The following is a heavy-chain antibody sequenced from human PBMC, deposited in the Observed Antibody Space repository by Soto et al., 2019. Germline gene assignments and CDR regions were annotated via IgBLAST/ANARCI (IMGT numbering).Heavy chain of an antibody. D-gene: IGHD2-2*01. CDR1: GFTISNYG. J-gene: IGHJ6*02. Sequence: GGSLRLACAASGFTISNYGMHWVRQAPGKGLEWVAVISYDGTITYYADSVKGRFTISRDNSKNTLYLQMNSLRTEDAAVYYCATTRVGPCSSSICFSGIFDGMDVWGQGTTVTVSS. V-gene: IGHV3-30-3*01. CDR3: ATTRVGPCSSSICFSGIFDGMDV. CDR2: ISYDGTIT.